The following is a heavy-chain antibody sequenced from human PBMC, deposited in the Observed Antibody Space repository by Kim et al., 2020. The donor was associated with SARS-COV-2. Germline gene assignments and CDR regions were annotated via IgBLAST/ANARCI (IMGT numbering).Heavy chain of an antibody. V-gene: IGHV3-21*01. CDR1: GFTFSSYS. Sequence: GGSLRLSCAASGFTFSSYSMNWVRQAPGKGLEWVSSISSSSSYIYYADSVKGRFTISRDNAKNSLYLQMNSLRAEDTAVYYCARIGEEDDTMIVVVPLWGYYYYGMDVWGPGTTVTVSS. J-gene: IGHJ6*02. D-gene: IGHD3-22*01. CDR3: ARIGEEDDTMIVVVPLWGYYYYGMDV. CDR2: ISSSSSYI.